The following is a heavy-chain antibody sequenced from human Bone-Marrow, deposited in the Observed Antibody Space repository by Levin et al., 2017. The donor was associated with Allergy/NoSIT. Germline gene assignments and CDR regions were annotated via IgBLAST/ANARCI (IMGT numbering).Heavy chain of an antibody. CDR3: ARGHFDSRGYSNAFDC. D-gene: IGHD3-22*01. CDR1: GASISSSY. Sequence: SETLSLTCSVSGASISSSYWSWLRQSPGGGLEWIGYIHYTGSTNYNPSLNSRVTISVDTSRNQFSLHLNSVTAADTAVYYCARGHFDSRGYSNAFDCWGQGILVTVSS. CDR2: IHYTGST. J-gene: IGHJ4*02. V-gene: IGHV4-59*01.